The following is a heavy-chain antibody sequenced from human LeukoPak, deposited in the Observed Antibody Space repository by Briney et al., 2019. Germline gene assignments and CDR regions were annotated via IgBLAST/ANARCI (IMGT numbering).Heavy chain of an antibody. CDR3: AIDSTRSSWYPYYFY. J-gene: IGHJ4*01. V-gene: IGHV3-23*01. CDR2: ISSSGRST. Sequence: GGSLRLSCAASGFTFSSYAMSWVRQAPGKGLEWVSAISSSGRSTDEAHTVKRPLTIASDNSKNTLYLQMSSRRAEGKAVYYCAIDSTRSSWYPYYFY. CDR1: GFTFSSYA. D-gene: IGHD6-13*01.